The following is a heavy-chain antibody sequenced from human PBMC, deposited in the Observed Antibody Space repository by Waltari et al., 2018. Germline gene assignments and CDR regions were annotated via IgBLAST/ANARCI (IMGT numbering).Heavy chain of an antibody. Sequence: VQLVESGGGLVQPGGSLRLSCGASGFSFRHNWMNWLRQAPGKGLGWVANIKQDGSEKHYVDSVRGRFTISRDNANNSLFLQMDSLTVDDTAGYYCGVAAYWGQGALVTVSS. CDR2: IKQDGSEK. J-gene: IGHJ4*02. CDR1: GFSFRHNW. D-gene: IGHD2-15*01. CDR3: GVAAY. V-gene: IGHV3-7*01.